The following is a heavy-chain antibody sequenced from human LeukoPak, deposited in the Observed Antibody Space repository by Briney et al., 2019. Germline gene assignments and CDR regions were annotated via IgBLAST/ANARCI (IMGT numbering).Heavy chain of an antibody. CDR1: GYTLTELS. CDR3: ATQILVAFLYYFDY. V-gene: IGHV1-24*01. Sequence: GASVKVSCKVSGYTLTELSIHWVRQAPGKGLEWMGGSDPEDGETIYAQKFQDRVTMTEDTSTDTAYMELSSLRSEDTAVYYCATQILVAFLYYFDYWGQGTLVTVSS. D-gene: IGHD2-21*01. CDR2: SDPEDGET. J-gene: IGHJ4*02.